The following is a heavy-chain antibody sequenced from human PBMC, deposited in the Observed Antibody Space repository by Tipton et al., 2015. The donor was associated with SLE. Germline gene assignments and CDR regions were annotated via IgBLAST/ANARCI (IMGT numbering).Heavy chain of an antibody. CDR3: AKDGDTIFGVYGMDV. CDR1: GFTFSSYG. V-gene: IGHV3-30*02. CDR2: IRYDGSNK. Sequence: SLRLSCAASGFTFSSYGMHWVRQAPGKGLEWVAFIRYDGSNKYYADSVKGRFTISRDNSKNTLYLQMNSLRADDTAVYYCAKDGDTIFGVYGMDVWGQGTTVTVSS. D-gene: IGHD3-3*01. J-gene: IGHJ6*02.